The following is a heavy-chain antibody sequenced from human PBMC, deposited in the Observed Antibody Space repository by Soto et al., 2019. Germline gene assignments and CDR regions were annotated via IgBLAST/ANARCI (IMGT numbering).Heavy chain of an antibody. Sequence: GASVKVSCKASGYTFTSYYMHWVRQAPGQGLEWMGIINPSGGSTSYAQKFQGRVTMTSDTSTSTVYMALSSLTSEDTAVYYCARVHYPYGMGVWGLGTTVTVSS. CDR1: GYTFTSYY. D-gene: IGHD3-10*01. V-gene: IGHV1-46*03. CDR2: INPSGGST. J-gene: IGHJ6*02. CDR3: ARVHYPYGMGV.